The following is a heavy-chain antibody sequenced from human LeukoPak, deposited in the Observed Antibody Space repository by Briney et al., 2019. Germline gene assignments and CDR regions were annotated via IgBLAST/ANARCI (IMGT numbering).Heavy chain of an antibody. Sequence: SETLSLTCTVSGYSISSGYYWGWIRQPPGKGLEWIGSIYHSGRTFYNPSLKSRVTISVDTSKNQFSLKLTSVTAADTAVYYCARARSGIAGFDPWGQGTLVTVSS. J-gene: IGHJ5*02. V-gene: IGHV4-38-2*02. CDR2: IYHSGRT. CDR1: GYSISSGYY. D-gene: IGHD6-13*01. CDR3: ARARSGIAGFDP.